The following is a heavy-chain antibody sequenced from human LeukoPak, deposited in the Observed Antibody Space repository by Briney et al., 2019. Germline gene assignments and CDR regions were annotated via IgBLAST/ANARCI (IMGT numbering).Heavy chain of an antibody. D-gene: IGHD5-12*01. Sequence: GGSLRLSCAASGFTFSSYWMHWVRQAPGKGLVWVSRINSDGRSTSYADSVKGRFTISRDNAKNTLYLQMNSLRAEDTAVYYCARYGLSGYDWLIDYWGQGTLVTVSS. CDR1: GFTFSSYW. J-gene: IGHJ4*02. CDR3: ARYGLSGYDWLIDY. V-gene: IGHV3-74*01. CDR2: INSDGRST.